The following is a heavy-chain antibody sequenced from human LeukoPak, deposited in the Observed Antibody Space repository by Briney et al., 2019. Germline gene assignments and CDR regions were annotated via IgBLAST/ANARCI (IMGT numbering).Heavy chain of an antibody. J-gene: IGHJ4*02. CDR3: AREGGMATIPAFDY. D-gene: IGHD5-24*01. V-gene: IGHV3-30-3*01. CDR2: ISYDGSNK. Sequence: PGRSLRLSCAASGFTFSSYAMHWVRQAPGKGLEWVAVISYDGSNKYYADSVKGRFTISRDNSKNTLYLQMNSLRAEDTAVYYCAREGGMATIPAFDYWGQGTLVTVSS. CDR1: GFTFSSYA.